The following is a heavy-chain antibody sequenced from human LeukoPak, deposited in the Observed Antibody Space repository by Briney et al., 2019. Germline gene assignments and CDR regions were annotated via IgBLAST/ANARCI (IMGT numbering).Heavy chain of an antibody. Sequence: GGSLRLSCAASGFTFSSYAMHWVRQAPGKGLEWVAVISYDGSNKYYADSVKGRFTISRDNSKNTLYLQMNSLRAEDTAVYYCAGEYAEGYDILTGYYHLWGQGTLVTVSS. CDR1: GFTFSSYA. J-gene: IGHJ5*02. V-gene: IGHV3-30-3*01. CDR2: ISYDGSNK. D-gene: IGHD3-9*01. CDR3: AGEYAEGYDILTGYYHL.